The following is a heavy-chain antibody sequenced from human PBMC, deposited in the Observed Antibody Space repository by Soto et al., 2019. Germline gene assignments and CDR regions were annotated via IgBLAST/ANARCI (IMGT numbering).Heavy chain of an antibody. D-gene: IGHD2-2*01. J-gene: IGHJ4*02. CDR2: IWYDGSNK. CDR3: ARAPNYCSSTSCYAERYYFDY. V-gene: IGHV3-33*01. CDR1: GFTFSSYG. Sequence: GGSLRLSCAASGFTFSSYGMHWVRQAPGKGLEWVAVIWYDGSNKYYADSVKGRFTISRDNSKNTLYLQMNSLRAEDTAVYYCARAPNYCSSTSCYAERYYFDYWGQGTLVTVSS.